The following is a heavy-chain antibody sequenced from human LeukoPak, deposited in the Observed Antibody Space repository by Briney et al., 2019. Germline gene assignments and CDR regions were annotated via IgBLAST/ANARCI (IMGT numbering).Heavy chain of an antibody. CDR1: GFTFSSYA. J-gene: IGHJ4*02. Sequence: GRSLRLSCAASGFTFSSYAMHWVRQAPGKGLEWVAVISYDGSNKYYADTVKGRFTISRDNSKNTLYLQMNSLRAEDTAVYYCARDFKRVRSYDYWGQGTLVTVSS. V-gene: IGHV3-30-3*01. CDR2: ISYDGSNK. CDR3: ARDFKRVRSYDY.